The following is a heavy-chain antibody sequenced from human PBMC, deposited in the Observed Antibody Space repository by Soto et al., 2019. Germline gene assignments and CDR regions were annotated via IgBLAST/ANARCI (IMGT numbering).Heavy chain of an antibody. CDR1: GYSFTSYW. V-gene: IGHV5-10-1*01. CDR3: ARHPYSSSSYYYYGMDV. J-gene: IGHJ6*02. CDR2: IDPSDSYT. D-gene: IGHD6-6*01. Sequence: PGESLKISCKGSGYSFTSYWISWVRQMPGKGLEWMGRIDPSDSYTNYSPSFQGHVTIPADKSISTAYLQWSSLKASDTAMYYCARHPYSSSSYYYYGMDVWGQGTTVTVSS.